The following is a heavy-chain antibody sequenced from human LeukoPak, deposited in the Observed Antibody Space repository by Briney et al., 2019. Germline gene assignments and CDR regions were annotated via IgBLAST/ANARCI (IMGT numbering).Heavy chain of an antibody. D-gene: IGHD3-22*01. Sequence: PSETLSLTYTVSGGSVNTYYWSWIRRPPGKGLEWSGSINYYGSTNYNPSLRSRVTISVDTSKSQFSLKLNSVTAADTAVYYCARDRGSSGNSYYFDFWGRGTLVTVSS. V-gene: IGHV4-59*02. CDR3: ARDRGSSGNSYYFDF. J-gene: IGHJ4*02. CDR1: GGSVNTYY. CDR2: INYYGST.